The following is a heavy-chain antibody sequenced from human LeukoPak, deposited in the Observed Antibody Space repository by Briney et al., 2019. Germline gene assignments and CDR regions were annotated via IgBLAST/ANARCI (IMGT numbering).Heavy chain of an antibody. CDR1: GYTFINYA. CDR3: ASYSGTGHYFHGMGV. Sequence: ASVTVSCKASGYTFINYAMHWVRPAPGQRVEGMGWINAGNGNTKYSQKFQGRVTITRDTSASTAYMELSSLRSEGTALYYCASYSGTGHYFHGMGVWGQGTTVTVSS. V-gene: IGHV1-3*01. D-gene: IGHD1-1*01. CDR2: INAGNGNT. J-gene: IGHJ6*02.